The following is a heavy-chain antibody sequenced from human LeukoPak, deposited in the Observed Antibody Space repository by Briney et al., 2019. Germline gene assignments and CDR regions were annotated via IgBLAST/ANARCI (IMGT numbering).Heavy chain of an antibody. CDR2: IYRSGST. Sequence: PGGSLRLACAASGFTVSSKYMSWVRQAPGKGLEWISIIYRSGSTFYADSVKGRFTISRDKSKNTLYLQMNSLRAEDTAVYYCASSLASARAAGYYFDYWGQGTLVTVSS. V-gene: IGHV3-66*01. J-gene: IGHJ4*02. D-gene: IGHD6-6*01. CDR1: GFTVSSKY. CDR3: ASSLASARAAGYYFDY.